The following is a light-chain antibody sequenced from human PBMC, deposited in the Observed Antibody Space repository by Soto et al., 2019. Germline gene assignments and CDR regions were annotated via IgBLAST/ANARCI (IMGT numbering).Light chain of an antibody. J-gene: IGKJ1*01. CDR2: GAS. CDR1: QSVSSN. V-gene: IGKV3-20*01. Sequence: EIVLTQSPGALSLSPGARATLSCRASQSVSSNLAWYQQKPGQAPMLLIYGASSRATGIPERFSGSGSGTDFTLTIDRLESEDFAVYFCQQYGDLPWTFGQGTKVDIK. CDR3: QQYGDLPWT.